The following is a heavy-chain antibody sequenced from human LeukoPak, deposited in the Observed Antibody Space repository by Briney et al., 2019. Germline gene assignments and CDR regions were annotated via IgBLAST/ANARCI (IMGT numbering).Heavy chain of an antibody. CDR1: GASISSGPHY. Sequence: SQTLSLTCTVSGASISSGPHYWSWIRQPAGKGLEWIGRIYSSGSTNYNPSLESRVTISADTSKNQFSQTLHSVTAADTAVYYCARDAYSPDVFDMWGQGTMVTVSP. J-gene: IGHJ3*02. D-gene: IGHD4-11*01. V-gene: IGHV4-61*02. CDR2: IYSSGST. CDR3: ARDAYSPDVFDM.